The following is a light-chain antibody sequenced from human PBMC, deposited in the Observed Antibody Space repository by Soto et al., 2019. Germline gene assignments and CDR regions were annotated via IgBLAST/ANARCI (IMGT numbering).Light chain of an antibody. CDR2: YDS. V-gene: IGLV3-21*04. Sequence: SYELTQPPSVSVAPEKTARLTCGGDNIGSKRVHWYRQKPGQAPVLVIYYDSHRPSGIPERFSGSNSGNTATLTINRVEAGDEADYYCQVWDITSAHYVFGTGTKLTVL. CDR3: QVWDITSAHYV. CDR1: NIGSKR. J-gene: IGLJ1*01.